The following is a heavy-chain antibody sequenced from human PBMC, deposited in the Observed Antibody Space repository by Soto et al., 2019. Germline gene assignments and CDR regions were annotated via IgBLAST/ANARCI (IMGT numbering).Heavy chain of an antibody. V-gene: IGHV3-66*01. Sequence: EVQLVESGGGLVQPGGSLRLSCAASGFIVSNTYMSWVRQAPGKGLEWVSFIYSGWGTFYADSVKGRFTVSRDSSTNMLYLQMSSLTAEDTAVYYCVNAISSPTSDHYFGQGTMVTVAS. J-gene: IGHJ4*02. CDR2: IYSGWGT. CDR3: VNAISSPTSDHY. D-gene: IGHD2-8*01. CDR1: GFIVSNTY.